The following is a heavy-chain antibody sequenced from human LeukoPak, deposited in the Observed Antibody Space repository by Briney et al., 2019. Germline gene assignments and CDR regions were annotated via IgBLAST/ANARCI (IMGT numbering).Heavy chain of an antibody. CDR3: ARGSNWNSYDY. V-gene: IGHV4-4*07. CDR2: VYTSGRT. J-gene: IGHJ4*02. Sequence: SETLSLTSTVSGGSISSYYWSWIRQPAGKGLEWIGRVYTSGRTNYIPSLKSRVTISLDTSNKQFSLKLSSVTAADTAVYYCARGSNWNSYDYRGQGTLVTVSS. CDR1: GGSISSYY. D-gene: IGHD1-1*01.